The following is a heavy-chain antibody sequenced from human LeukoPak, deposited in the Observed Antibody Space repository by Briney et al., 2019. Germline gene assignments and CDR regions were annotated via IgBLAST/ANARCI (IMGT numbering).Heavy chain of an antibody. CDR3: ARGRSHYDSSDYHETGFDY. CDR1: GYSFTNYG. Sequence: GASVKVSCKASGYSFTNYGISWVRQAPGQGLEWMGWINPNSNGLNNYAHKFQGRVTMTSDTSISTASMELSGLISDDTAVYFCARGRSHYDSSDYHETGFDYWGQGTLVTVSS. CDR2: INPNSNGLN. J-gene: IGHJ4*02. V-gene: IGHV1-2*07. D-gene: IGHD3-22*01.